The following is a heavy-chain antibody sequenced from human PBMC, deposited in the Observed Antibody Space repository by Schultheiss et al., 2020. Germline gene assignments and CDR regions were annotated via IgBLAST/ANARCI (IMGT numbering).Heavy chain of an antibody. J-gene: IGHJ4*02. CDR1: GGSISSGGYS. CDR3: ARDLGGYSSGYTMYYFDY. CDR2: IYHSGST. Sequence: SETLSLTCAVSGGSISSGGYSWSWIRQPPGKGLEWIGEIYHSGSTYYNPSLKSRVTISVDTSKNQFSLKLSSVTAADTAVYYCARDLGGYSSGYTMYYFDYWGQGTLVTVS. D-gene: IGHD6-19*01. V-gene: IGHV4-30-2*01.